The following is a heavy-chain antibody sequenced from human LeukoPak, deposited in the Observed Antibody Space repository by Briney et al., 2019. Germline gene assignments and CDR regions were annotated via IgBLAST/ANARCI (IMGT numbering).Heavy chain of an antibody. D-gene: IGHD3-10*01. CDR2: IYPGDSDT. CDR3: ARQDASGTYDAFDV. CDR1: GYLFTSYW. V-gene: IGHV5-51*01. Sequence: KSGESLKISCKDSGYLFTSYWIAWVRQRPGKGLEWMGIIYPGDSDTRYSPSFQGRVTISADKSISTAYLLWSSLQASDTATYYCARQDASGTYDAFDVWGQGTVVTV. J-gene: IGHJ3*01.